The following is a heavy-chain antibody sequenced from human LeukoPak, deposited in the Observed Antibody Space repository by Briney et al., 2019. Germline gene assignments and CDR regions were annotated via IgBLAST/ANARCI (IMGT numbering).Heavy chain of an antibody. V-gene: IGHV1-2*02. D-gene: IGHD3-10*01. CDR1: GYTFTGYY. CDR2: INPNSGGT. J-gene: IGHJ5*02. Sequence: PGASVKVSCKASGYTFTGYYMHWVRQAPGQGLEWMGWINPNSGGTNYAQKFQGRVTMTRDTSISTAYMELSRLRSDDTAVYYCARVVGTMVRGGTYNWFDPWGQGTPVTVSS. CDR3: ARVVGTMVRGGTYNWFDP.